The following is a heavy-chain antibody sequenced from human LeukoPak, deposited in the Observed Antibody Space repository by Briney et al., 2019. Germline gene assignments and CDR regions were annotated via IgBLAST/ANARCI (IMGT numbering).Heavy chain of an antibody. CDR1: GYSFTSYW. J-gene: IGHJ3*02. D-gene: IGHD1-26*01. CDR3: ARHDDGGSYVNAFDI. V-gene: IGHV5-51*01. CDR2: IYPGDSDT. Sequence: GESLKISCKGSGYSFTSYWIGWVRQMPGKGLEWMGIIYPGDSDTGYSPSFQGQVTISADKSISTAYLQWSSLKASDTAMYYCARHDDGGSYVNAFDIWGQGTMVTVSS.